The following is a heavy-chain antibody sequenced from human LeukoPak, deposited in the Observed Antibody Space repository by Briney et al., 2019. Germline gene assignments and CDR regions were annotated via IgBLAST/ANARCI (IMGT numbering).Heavy chain of an antibody. CDR3: ARGLGSFDGSAYPPPFDY. Sequence: GGSLRLSCAASGFTVSNNYMNWVRQAPGKGLEWVSVIYTGGSTYYADSVKGRFTISRDNSKNTLCLQMNSLRAEDTAVYYSARGLGSFDGSAYPPPFDYWGQGTLVTVSS. V-gene: IGHV3-66*01. CDR1: GFTVSNNY. CDR2: IYTGGST. J-gene: IGHJ4*02. D-gene: IGHD3-22*01.